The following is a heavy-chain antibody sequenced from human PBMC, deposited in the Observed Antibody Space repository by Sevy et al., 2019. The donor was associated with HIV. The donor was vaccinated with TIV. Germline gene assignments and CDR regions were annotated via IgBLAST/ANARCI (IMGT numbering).Heavy chain of an antibody. D-gene: IGHD4-17*01. V-gene: IGHV5-51*01. CDR2: IFPADSNT. CDR1: GYSFITYW. J-gene: IGHJ3*02. CDR3: ARLDYGDSDAFDI. Sequence: GESLKISCKGSGYSFITYWIGWVRQMPGKGLEWRGLIFPADSNTRYSPTFQGQVTISADKSISTAYLQWSSLKASDTAMYYCARLDYGDSDAFDIWGQGTMVTVSS.